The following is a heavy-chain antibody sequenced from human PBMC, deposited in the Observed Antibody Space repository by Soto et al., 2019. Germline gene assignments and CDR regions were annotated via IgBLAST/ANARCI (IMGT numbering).Heavy chain of an antibody. CDR2: ISGSGGST. CDR1: GFTFSSYA. J-gene: IGHJ6*02. CDR3: SKGLTAMVVPSRYYYDMDV. D-gene: IGHD5-18*01. V-gene: IGHV3-23*01. Sequence: EVQLLESGGGLVQPGGSLRLSCAASGFTFSSYAMSWFRQAPGKGLEWVSAISGSGGSTYYADYVKGRITISRDNSKNTLYLQMNSLRAEDTAVYYCSKGLTAMVVPSRYYYDMDVWGQGTTVTVSS.